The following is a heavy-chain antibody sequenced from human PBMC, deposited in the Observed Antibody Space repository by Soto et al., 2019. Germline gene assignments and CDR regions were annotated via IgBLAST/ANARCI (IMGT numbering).Heavy chain of an antibody. CDR3: ARTLRRRGVKYIDD. Sequence: SQTLSLTCAISGDSVSNKSVAWHWVRQSPWRGLEWLGRTYYRSKWHYDYAPSVRSRITINPDTSKNHFSLQLNSVSPEDAAVYYCARTLRRRGVKYIDDWGQEPLGTVSS. CDR1: GDSVSNKSVA. CDR2: TYYRSKWHY. D-gene: IGHD3-10*01. V-gene: IGHV6-1*01. J-gene: IGHJ4*02.